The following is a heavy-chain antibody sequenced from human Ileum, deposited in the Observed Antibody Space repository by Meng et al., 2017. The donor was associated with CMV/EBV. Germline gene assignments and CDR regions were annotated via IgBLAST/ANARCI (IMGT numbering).Heavy chain of an antibody. CDR2: IKPDGSEK. V-gene: IGHV3-7*01. CDR3: ARDLQNGYASSIKDY. D-gene: IGHD3-16*01. J-gene: IGHJ4*02. Sequence: GGSLRLSCAASGFTFSNYWMTWVRQGPGKGLEWVANIKPDGSEKYYVDSVKGRFTISRDNAQKSLYLRMNSLRAEDTAVYYCARDLQNGYASSIKDYWGQGTLVTVSS. CDR1: GFTFSNYW.